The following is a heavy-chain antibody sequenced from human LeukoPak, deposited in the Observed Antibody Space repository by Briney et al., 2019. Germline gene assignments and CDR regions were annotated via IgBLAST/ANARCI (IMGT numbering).Heavy chain of an antibody. CDR2: INPNSGGT. J-gene: IGHJ5*02. D-gene: IGHD7-27*01. Sequence: ASVKVSCTASGYTFTGYYMHWVRQAPGQGLEWMGWINPNSGGTNYAQKFQGRVTMTRDTSISTAYMELSRLRSDDTAVYYCARAYPLTGDWFDPWGQGTLVTVSS. V-gene: IGHV1-2*02. CDR1: GYTFTGYY. CDR3: ARAYPLTGDWFDP.